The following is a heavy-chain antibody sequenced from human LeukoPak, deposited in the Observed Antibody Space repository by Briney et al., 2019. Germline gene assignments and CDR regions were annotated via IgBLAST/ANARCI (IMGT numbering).Heavy chain of an antibody. CDR3: ARHVRAYYYYMDV. CDR1: GGSFSGYY. V-gene: IGHV4-34*01. Sequence: SETLSLTCAVYGGSFSGYYWSWIRQPPGKGLEWIGEINHSGSTNYNPSLKSRVTISVDTSKNQFSLKLSSVTAADTAVYYCARHVRAYYYYMDVWGKGATVTVSS. CDR2: INHSGST. J-gene: IGHJ6*03.